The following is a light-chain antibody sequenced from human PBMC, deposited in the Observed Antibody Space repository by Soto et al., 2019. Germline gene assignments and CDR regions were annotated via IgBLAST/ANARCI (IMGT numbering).Light chain of an antibody. V-gene: IGKV3-15*01. J-gene: IGKJ4*01. Sequence: EIVMTQSPATLSVSPGERATLSCRASQSVSSNLAWYQQKPGQAPRLLIYGASTRATVLPARFSGSGSGTEFTLIISSLQSEEFAVYYCQQYNNWPPLTFGGGTKVEIK. CDR1: QSVSSN. CDR2: GAS. CDR3: QQYNNWPPLT.